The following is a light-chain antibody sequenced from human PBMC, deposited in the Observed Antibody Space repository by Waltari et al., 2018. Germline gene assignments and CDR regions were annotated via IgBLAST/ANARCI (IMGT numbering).Light chain of an antibody. Sequence: SYELTQTPSVSVSPGQTARITCSGDALPNQFGYWYQQKPGQAPVVVIYKDTERPSGIPERFSGSTSGTTVTLTITGGQAEDEADYYCQSADSSGVYVVFGGGTKLTVL. V-gene: IGLV3-25*03. J-gene: IGLJ3*02. CDR2: KDT. CDR1: ALPNQF. CDR3: QSADSSGVYVV.